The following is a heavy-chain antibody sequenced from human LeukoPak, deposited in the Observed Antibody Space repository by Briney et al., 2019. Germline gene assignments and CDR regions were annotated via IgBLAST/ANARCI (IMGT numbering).Heavy chain of an antibody. Sequence: SETLSLTCIVSGDSINTKSYYWGWIRQPPGKGLEWIGSIYYSGNTYYNPSLKSRVTLSIDTSKNQFSLRLSSVTAADTAVYYCARHSYGTFDYWGQGTLVTVSS. CDR2: IYYSGNT. V-gene: IGHV4-39*01. D-gene: IGHD5-18*01. CDR3: ARHSYGTFDY. J-gene: IGHJ4*02. CDR1: GDSINTKSYY.